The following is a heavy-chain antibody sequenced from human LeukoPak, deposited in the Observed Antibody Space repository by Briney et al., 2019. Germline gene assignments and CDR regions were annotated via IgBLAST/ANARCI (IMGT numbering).Heavy chain of an antibody. Sequence: GGSLRLSCAASGFTFSSYGMHWVRQAPGKGLEWVAVIWYDGSNKYYADSVKGRFTISRDNSKNTLYLQMNSLRAEDTAVYYCARDDSREYSSSWFLYYYYYGMDVWGQGTTVTVSS. CDR1: GFTFSSYG. J-gene: IGHJ6*02. CDR3: ARDDSREYSSSWFLYYYYYGMDV. D-gene: IGHD6-13*01. V-gene: IGHV3-33*01. CDR2: IWYDGSNK.